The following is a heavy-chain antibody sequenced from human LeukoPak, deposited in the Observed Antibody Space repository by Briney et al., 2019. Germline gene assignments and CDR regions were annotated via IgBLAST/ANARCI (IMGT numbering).Heavy chain of an antibody. CDR3: ARVVSGGYSYGSFDY. J-gene: IGHJ4*02. Sequence: ASVKVSCKASGYTFTSYGISWVRQAPGQGLEWMGWISAYNGNTNYAQKFQGRVTMTRDTSTSTVYMELSSLRSEDTAVYYCARVVSGGYSYGSFDYWGQGTLVTVSS. CDR1: GYTFTSYG. D-gene: IGHD5-18*01. V-gene: IGHV1-18*01. CDR2: ISAYNGNT.